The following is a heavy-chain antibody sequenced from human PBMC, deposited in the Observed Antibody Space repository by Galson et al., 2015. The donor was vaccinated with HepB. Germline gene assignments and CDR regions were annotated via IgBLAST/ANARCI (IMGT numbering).Heavy chain of an antibody. CDR1: GGSFSGYY. CDR3: ARIRYCSSTSCYGGWFDP. D-gene: IGHD2-2*01. J-gene: IGHJ5*02. V-gene: IGHV4-34*01. CDR2: INHGGST. Sequence: SETLSLTCAVYGGSFSGYYWSWIRQPPGKGLEWIGEINHGGSTNYNPSLKSRVTISVDTSKNQFSLKLSSVTAADTAVYYCARIRYCSSTSCYGGWFDPWGQGTLVTVSS.